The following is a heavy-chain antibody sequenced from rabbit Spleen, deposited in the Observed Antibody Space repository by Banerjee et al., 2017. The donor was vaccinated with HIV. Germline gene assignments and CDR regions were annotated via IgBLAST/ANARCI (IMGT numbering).Heavy chain of an antibody. CDR2: INPIFHVTT. J-gene: IGHJ4*01. CDR3: VREVAARFNL. D-gene: IGHD4-1*01. V-gene: IGHV1S45*01. CDR1: GVSFRNSDF. Sequence: QEQLEEAGGDLVKPGASLTLTCTASGVSFRNSDFMCWVRQAPGKGLEWIGYINPIFHVTTYASWVNGRFSISRENTQNTVSLQMNSLTAADTATYFCVREVAARFNLWGPGTLVTVS.